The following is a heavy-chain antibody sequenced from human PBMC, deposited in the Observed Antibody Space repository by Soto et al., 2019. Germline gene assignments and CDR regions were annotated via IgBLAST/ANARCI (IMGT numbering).Heavy chain of an antibody. CDR1: RYIFTAYF. V-gene: IGHV1-2*02. Sequence: QVQLVQSGAEVNKPGASVKVSCKAPRYIFTAYFMHWVRQAPGQGLEWMGWINPNNGATQYGLSFQGRDSITRDTSISTAYMELSSLRADDTAVYYCASHVPGARLDPWVQGTRVIVSS. CDR2: INPNNGAT. CDR3: ASHVPGARLDP. D-gene: IGHD3-10*01. J-gene: IGHJ5*02.